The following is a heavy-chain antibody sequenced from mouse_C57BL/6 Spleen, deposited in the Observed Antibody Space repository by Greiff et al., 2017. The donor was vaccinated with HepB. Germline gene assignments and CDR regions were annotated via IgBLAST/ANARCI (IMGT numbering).Heavy chain of an antibody. CDR1: GFTFSDYY. J-gene: IGHJ2*01. D-gene: IGHD3-1*01. CDR2: INYDGSST. V-gene: IGHV5-16*01. Sequence: EVMLVESEGGLVQPGSSMKLSCTASGFTFSDYYMAWVRQVPEKGLEWVANINYDGSSTYYLDSLKSRFIISRDNAKNILYLQMSSLKSEDTATYYCARGGYREFDYWGQGTTLTVSS. CDR3: ARGGYREFDY.